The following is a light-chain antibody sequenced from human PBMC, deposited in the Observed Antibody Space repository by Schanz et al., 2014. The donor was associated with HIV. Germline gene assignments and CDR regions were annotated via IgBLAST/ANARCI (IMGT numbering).Light chain of an antibody. CDR3: QQYNDWPPIT. Sequence: EIVMTQSPATLSVSPGERVTLSCRASQSISTTHLAWYQHKPGQAPRLLIYGTSTRATGIPARFSGSGSGTEFTLTISSLQSEDFAVYYCQQYNDWPPITFGQGTRLEIK. CDR1: QSISTTH. J-gene: IGKJ5*01. V-gene: IGKV3-15*01. CDR2: GTS.